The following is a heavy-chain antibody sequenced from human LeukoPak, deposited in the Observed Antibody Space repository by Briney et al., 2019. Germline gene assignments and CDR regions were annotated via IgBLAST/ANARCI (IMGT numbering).Heavy chain of an antibody. J-gene: IGHJ5*02. CDR3: ARAYCGGVCYSGWFDP. D-gene: IGHD2-21*02. Sequence: PGGSLRLSCAASGVALSSYAMSWARQAPGKGLEWVSSIIGTGANTYYADSVKGRFTISRDNFKNSLYLQMNSLRAEDTAVYYCARAYCGGVCYSGWFDPWGQGTLVTVSS. CDR1: GVALSSYA. CDR2: IIGTGANT. V-gene: IGHV3-23*01.